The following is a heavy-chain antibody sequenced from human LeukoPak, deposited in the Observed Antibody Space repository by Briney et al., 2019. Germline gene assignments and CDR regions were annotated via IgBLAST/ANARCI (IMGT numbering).Heavy chain of an antibody. D-gene: IGHD2-2*01. Sequence: SETLSLTCAVYGGSFSGYYWSWIRQPPGKGLEWIGEINHSGSTNYNPSLKSRVTISVDTSKNQFSLKLSSVTAADAAVYYCARKDQLSNWFDPWGQGTLVTVSS. CDR3: ARKDQLSNWFDP. V-gene: IGHV4-34*01. J-gene: IGHJ5*02. CDR1: GGSFSGYY. CDR2: INHSGST.